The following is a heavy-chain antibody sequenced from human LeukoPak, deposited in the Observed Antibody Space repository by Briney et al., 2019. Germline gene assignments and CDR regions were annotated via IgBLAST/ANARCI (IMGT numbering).Heavy chain of an antibody. Sequence: LSETLSLTCTVSGGSISSYYWSWIRQPPGKGLEWIGYIYYSGSTSYNPSLKSRVTISVDTSKNQFSLRLSSVTAADTAVYYCAREVDAAAAYNWFDPWGQGTLVTVSS. D-gene: IGHD2-2*01. CDR3: AREVDAAAAYNWFDP. J-gene: IGHJ5*02. CDR2: IYYSGST. CDR1: GGSISSYY. V-gene: IGHV4-59*12.